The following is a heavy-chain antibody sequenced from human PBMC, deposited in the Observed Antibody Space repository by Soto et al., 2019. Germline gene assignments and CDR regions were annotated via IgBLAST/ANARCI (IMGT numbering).Heavy chain of an antibody. CDR3: ARHGHGYSYGMDV. CDR2: IYYSGTT. V-gene: IGHV4-39*01. J-gene: IGHJ6*02. D-gene: IGHD2-21*01. Sequence: SETLSLTCNVPGGAINSETYYCAWIRQPPGKGLEWIGSIYYSGTTYYNPSLKSRVTISVDTSKNQFSLRLSSVTAADTAVYYCARHGHGYSYGMDVWGQGTTVTVS. CDR1: GGAINSETYY.